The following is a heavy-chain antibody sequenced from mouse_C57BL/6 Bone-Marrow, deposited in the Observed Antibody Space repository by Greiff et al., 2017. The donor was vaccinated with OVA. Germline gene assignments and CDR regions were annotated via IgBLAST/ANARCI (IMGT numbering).Heavy chain of an antibody. V-gene: IGHV5-6*01. CDR3: ARGTVVATPDY. D-gene: IGHD1-1*01. CDR1: GFTFSSYG. Sequence: EVQLVESGGDLVKPGGSLKLSCAASGFTFSSYGMSWVRQTPDKRLEWVAYISSGGSYTSYTDSVKGRFTISRDNAKNTLYLQMSSLKSDDTAMDYCARGTVVATPDYWGQGTTLTVSS. CDR2: ISSGGSYT. J-gene: IGHJ2*01.